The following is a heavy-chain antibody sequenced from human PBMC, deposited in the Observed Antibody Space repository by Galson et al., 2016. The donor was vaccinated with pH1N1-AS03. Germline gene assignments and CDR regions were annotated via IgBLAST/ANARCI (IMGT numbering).Heavy chain of an antibody. D-gene: IGHD3-10*01. CDR1: GFRFIDYW. CDR3: TSGMVELDY. J-gene: IGHJ4*02. V-gene: IGHV3-7*01. CDR2: IDQDGSEK. Sequence: SLRLSCAASGFRFIDYWMTWVRQAPGKGLEWVANIDQDGSEKYYMDSVEGRVTIPRDNAKNSLSLQMNSLRSEDTAVYYCTSGMVELDYWGQGTLVTVSS.